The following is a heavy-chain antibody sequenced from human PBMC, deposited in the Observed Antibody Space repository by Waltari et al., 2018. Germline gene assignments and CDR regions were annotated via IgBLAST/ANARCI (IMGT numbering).Heavy chain of an antibody. Sequence: QVQLVQSGAEVKKPGSSVKVSCKASGGTFSSYAISWVRQAPGQGLEWMGRIIPIVGTANYAQKFQGRVTITADKSTSTAYMELSSLRSEDTAVYYCARDDDSSGYPDYWGQGTLVTVSS. V-gene: IGHV1-69*04. J-gene: IGHJ4*02. CDR1: GGTFSSYA. CDR2: IIPIVGTA. CDR3: ARDDDSSGYPDY. D-gene: IGHD3-22*01.